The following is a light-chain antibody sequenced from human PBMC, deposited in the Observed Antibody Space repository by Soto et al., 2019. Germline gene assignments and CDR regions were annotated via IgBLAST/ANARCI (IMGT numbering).Light chain of an antibody. V-gene: IGKV1-9*01. J-gene: IGKJ4*01. CDR1: QSINTF. Sequence: DVEVTQNTSSLSASVGDRFTITCRASQSINTFLAWYQQKPGKAPKLLIYAASTLQSGVPSRFSGSGSGTDFTLTISSLQPEDFATYYCQQLESYPSTFGGGTKVDIK. CDR2: AAS. CDR3: QQLESYPST.